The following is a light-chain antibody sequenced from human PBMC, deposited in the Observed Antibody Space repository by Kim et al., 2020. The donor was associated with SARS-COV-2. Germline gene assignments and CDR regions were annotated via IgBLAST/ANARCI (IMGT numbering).Light chain of an antibody. CDR2: EVS. CDR3: SSYTTSGTHVV. J-gene: IGLJ2*01. Sequence: QSVTISCTGTSSDVGSYNRVSWYQQPPGTAPKLLIYEVSNRPSGVPDRFSGSKSGDTASLTISGLQAEDEAEYYCSSYTTSGTHVVFGGGTKVTVL. CDR1: SSDVGSYNR. V-gene: IGLV2-18*02.